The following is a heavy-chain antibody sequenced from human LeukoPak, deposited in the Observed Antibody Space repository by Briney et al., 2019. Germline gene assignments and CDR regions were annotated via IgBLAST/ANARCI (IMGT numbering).Heavy chain of an antibody. Sequence: PGGSLRLSCAASGFTFSSYWMNWVRQAPGKGLEWVANIKQDGSEKYYVDSVKGRFTISRDNAKNSLYLQMNSLRAEDTAVYYCARDLNQWLVRGEDYWGQGTLVTVSS. J-gene: IGHJ4*02. V-gene: IGHV3-7*01. CDR2: IKQDGSEK. CDR3: ARDLNQWLVRGEDY. D-gene: IGHD6-19*01. CDR1: GFTFSSYW.